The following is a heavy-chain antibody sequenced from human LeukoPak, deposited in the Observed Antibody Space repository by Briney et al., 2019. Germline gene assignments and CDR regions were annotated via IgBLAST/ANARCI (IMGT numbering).Heavy chain of an antibody. Sequence: SETLSLTCTVSGGSISRSSYYWGWIRQPPGKGLEWIGSIYYSGSAYYNPSLKSRVTISVDTSKNQFSLKLSSVTAADTAVYYCARQTGYWGQGTLVTVSS. CDR2: IYYSGSA. CDR3: ARQTGY. CDR1: GGSISRSSYY. J-gene: IGHJ4*02. V-gene: IGHV4-39*01.